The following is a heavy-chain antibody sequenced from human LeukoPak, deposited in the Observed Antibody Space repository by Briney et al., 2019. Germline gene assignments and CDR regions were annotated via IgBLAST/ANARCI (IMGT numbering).Heavy chain of an antibody. CDR3: ASSSGSYSFDY. J-gene: IGHJ4*02. CDR1: GYSISSGYY. CDR2: IYHSGST. D-gene: IGHD1-26*01. V-gene: IGHV4-38-2*02. Sequence: SETLSLTCTVSGYSISSGYYWGWIRQPPGKGLEWIGSIYHSGSTYYNPSLKSRVTISVDTSKNQFSLKLSSVTAADTAVYYCASSSGSYSFDYLRQGTLVTVSS.